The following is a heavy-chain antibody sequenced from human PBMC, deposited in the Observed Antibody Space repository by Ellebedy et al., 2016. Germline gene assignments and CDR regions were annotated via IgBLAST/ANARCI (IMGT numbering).Heavy chain of an antibody. CDR3: ARTIAAAGTGIDYFDY. V-gene: IGHV4-59*01. CDR1: GGSISSYY. J-gene: IGHJ4*02. Sequence: SETLSLXCTVSGGSISSYYWSWIRQPPGKGLEWIGYIYYSGSTNYNPSLKSRVTISVDTSKNQFSLKLSSVTAADTAVYYCARTIAAAGTGIDYFDYWGQGTLVTVSS. CDR2: IYYSGST. D-gene: IGHD6-13*01.